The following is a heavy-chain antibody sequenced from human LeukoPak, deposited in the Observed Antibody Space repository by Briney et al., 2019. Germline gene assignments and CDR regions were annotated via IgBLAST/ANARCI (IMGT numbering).Heavy chain of an antibody. CDR1: GFTFSRYW. J-gene: IGHJ3*02. CDR3: ANGYYYGSGSYYKEAFDI. V-gene: IGHV3-30*18. CDR2: ISYDGSNK. Sequence: PGGSLRLSCAASGFTFSRYWMSWVRQAPGKGLEWVVVISYDGSNKYYADSVKGRFTISRDNSKNTLYLQMNSLRAEDTAVYYSANGYYYGSGSYYKEAFDIWGQGTMVTVSS. D-gene: IGHD3-10*01.